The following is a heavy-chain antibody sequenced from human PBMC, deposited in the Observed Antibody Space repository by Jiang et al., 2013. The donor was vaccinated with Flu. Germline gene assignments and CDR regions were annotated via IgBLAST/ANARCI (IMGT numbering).Heavy chain of an antibody. CDR3: ARASRYDFWSGGERYYYYGMDV. CDR1: GDSVSSNSAA. V-gene: IGHV6-1*01. J-gene: IGHJ6*02. CDR2: TYYRSKWYN. D-gene: IGHD3-3*01. Sequence: SLTCAISGDSVSSNSAAWNWIRQSPSRGLEWLGRTYYRSKWYNDYAVSVKSRITINPDTSKNQFSLQLNSVTPEDTAVYYCARASRYDFWSGGERYYYYGMDVWGQGTTVTVSS.